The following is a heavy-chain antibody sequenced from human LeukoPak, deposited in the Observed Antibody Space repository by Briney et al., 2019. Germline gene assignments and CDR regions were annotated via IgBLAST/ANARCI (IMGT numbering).Heavy chain of an antibody. Sequence: GGSLRLSCAASGFTVSSNEMRWVRQAPGKGLGWVSSISGGSTYYADSVKGRFTISRDNAKNTLYRQMNSLRWGDTAFYFCEKDQSPHLQVIEAGTVNSWGNETLLTASS. CDR2: ISGGST. D-gene: IGHD2/OR15-2a*01. CDR1: GFTVSSNE. J-gene: IGHJ5*01. V-gene: IGHV3-38-3*01. CDR3: EKDQSPHLQVIEAGTVNS.